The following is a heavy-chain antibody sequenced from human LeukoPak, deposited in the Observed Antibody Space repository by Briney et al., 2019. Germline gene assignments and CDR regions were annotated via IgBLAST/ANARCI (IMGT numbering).Heavy chain of an antibody. CDR3: ARSYYDSSGLSRRDDAFDI. CDR1: GFTFSSYE. CDR2: ISSSGSTI. J-gene: IGHJ3*02. D-gene: IGHD3-22*01. Sequence: GGSLRLSCAASGFTFSSYEMNWVRQAPGKGLEWVSYISSSGSTIYYADSVKGRFTISRDNAKNSLYLQMNSLRAEDTAVYYCARSYYDSSGLSRRDDAFDIWGQGTMVTVSS. V-gene: IGHV3-48*03.